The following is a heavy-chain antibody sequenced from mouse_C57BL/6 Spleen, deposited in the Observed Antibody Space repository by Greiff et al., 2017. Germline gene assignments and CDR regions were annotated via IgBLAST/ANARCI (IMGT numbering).Heavy chain of an antibody. CDR1: GYTFTSYW. Sequence: QVQLQQPGAELVKPGASVKLSCKASGYTFTSYWMQWVKQRPGQGLEWIGELDPSDSYTNYNQKFKGKATLTVGTSSSTAYMQLSSLKCVDAAVYYCAIGSSGYPFADWGRGTLVTGSA. CDR3: AIGSSGYPFAD. D-gene: IGHD3-2*02. CDR2: LDPSDSYT. J-gene: IGHJ3*01. V-gene: IGHV1-50*01.